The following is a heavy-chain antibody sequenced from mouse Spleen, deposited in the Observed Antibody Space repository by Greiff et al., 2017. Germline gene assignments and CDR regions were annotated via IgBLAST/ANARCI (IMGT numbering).Heavy chain of an antibody. CDR3: ARWGVVATNRYYFDY. Sequence: VQLQQSGAELVRPGSSVKLSCKASGYTFTSYWMHWVKQRPIQGLEWIGNIDPSDSETHYNQKFKDKATLTVDKSSSTAYMQLSSLTSEDSAVYYCARWGVVATNRYYFDYWGQGTTLTVSS. CDR2: IDPSDSET. CDR1: GYTFTSYW. V-gene: IGHV1-52*01. D-gene: IGHD1-1*01. J-gene: IGHJ2*01.